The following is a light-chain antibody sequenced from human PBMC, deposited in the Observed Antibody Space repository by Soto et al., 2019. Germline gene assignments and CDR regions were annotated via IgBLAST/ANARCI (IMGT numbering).Light chain of an antibody. J-gene: IGKJ2*03. Sequence: VMTQSPATLSLSPVERATLSCRATLSVTNNLAWYQQRPGQAPRLLIFGAISRASGIPARFGGSGSGTEFTLTISSLQSEDFGVYYCQQYKNWPYSFGQGTKVDIK. CDR1: LSVTNN. CDR3: QQYKNWPYS. CDR2: GAI. V-gene: IGKV3-15*01.